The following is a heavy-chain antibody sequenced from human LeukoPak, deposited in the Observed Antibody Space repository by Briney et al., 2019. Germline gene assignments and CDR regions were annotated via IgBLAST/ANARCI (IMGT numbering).Heavy chain of an antibody. CDR2: IYPDDSRT. V-gene: IGHV5-51*01. Sequence: GESLKISCKGSGYSFTSYWIGWVRQMPGKGLEWMGVIYPDDSRTRYNPSFEGQVTISADKSITTAYLQWSSLKASDTAMYYCACREFYSPWPGPWGQGTLVTVSS. J-gene: IGHJ5*02. CDR3: ACREFYSPWPGP. D-gene: IGHD5-18*01. CDR1: GYSFTSYW.